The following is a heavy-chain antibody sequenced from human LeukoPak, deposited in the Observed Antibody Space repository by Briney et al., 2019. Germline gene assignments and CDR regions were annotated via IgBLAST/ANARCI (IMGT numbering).Heavy chain of an antibody. CDR2: ISGSGGST. V-gene: IGHV3-23*01. Sequence: GGSLRLSCAASGFTFSSYAMSWVRQAPGKGLEWVSAISGSGGSTYYADSVKGRFTISRDNSKNTLYLQMNSLRAEDTAVYYCAKRFGSSSWYGYEWFDPWGQGTLVTVSS. CDR3: AKRFGSSSWYGYEWFDP. CDR1: GFTFSSYA. D-gene: IGHD6-13*01. J-gene: IGHJ5*02.